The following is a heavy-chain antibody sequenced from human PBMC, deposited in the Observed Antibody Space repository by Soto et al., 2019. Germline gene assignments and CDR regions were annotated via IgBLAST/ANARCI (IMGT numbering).Heavy chain of an antibody. CDR2: ITSDTKTI. CDR3: ARTVESHFEY. V-gene: IGHV3-48*02. D-gene: IGHD6-19*01. CDR1: GFTFSVYS. J-gene: IGHJ4*02. Sequence: EVQLVESGGDLVQRGGSLRLSCVASGFTFSVYSMNWVRQAPGKGLEWFSYITSDTKTIKYADSVKGRFTISRDNAKNSVYLQMNSLRDEDTAVYYCARTVESHFEYWGQGTVVTVSS.